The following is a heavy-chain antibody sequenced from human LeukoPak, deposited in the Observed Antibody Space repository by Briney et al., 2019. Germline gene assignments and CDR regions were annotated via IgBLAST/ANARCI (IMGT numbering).Heavy chain of an antibody. CDR2: IYYSGST. Sequence: PSETLSLTCTVSGGSISSSSYYWGWIRQPPGKGLEWIGSIYYSGSTYYNPSLKSRVTISVDTSKNQFSLKLSSVTAADTAVYYCARYSIIAVAGTPPFDYWGQGTLVTVSS. CDR1: GGSISSSSYY. V-gene: IGHV4-39*07. CDR3: ARYSIIAVAGTPPFDY. D-gene: IGHD6-19*01. J-gene: IGHJ4*02.